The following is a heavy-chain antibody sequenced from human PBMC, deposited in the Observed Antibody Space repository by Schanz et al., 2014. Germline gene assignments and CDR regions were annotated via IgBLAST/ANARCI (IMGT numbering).Heavy chain of an antibody. V-gene: IGHV1-46*01. CDR3: ARDQSPYTNSSDVRYFDY. D-gene: IGHD6-6*01. J-gene: IGHJ4*02. CDR1: GYTFVSYS. CDR2: INPSGGGT. Sequence: QVQLIQSGAEVKKPGASVKVSCKASGYTFVSYSMHWVRQAPGQGLEWMGIINPSGGGTSYALRFQDRVTVTRDTSRSTVYRDLRSLRSDDTAVYYCARDQSPYTNSSDVRYFDYWGQGSLVTVSA.